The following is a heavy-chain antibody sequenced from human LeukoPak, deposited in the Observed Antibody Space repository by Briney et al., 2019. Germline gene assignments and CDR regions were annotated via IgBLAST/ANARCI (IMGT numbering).Heavy chain of an antibody. J-gene: IGHJ6*03. CDR1: GFTFSSYG. Sequence: GGSLRLSCAASGFTFSSYGMHWVRQAPGKGLEWVAFIRYDGSNKYYADSVKGRFTISRDNSKNTLYLQMNSLRAEDTAVYYCAKRGIAVGTGLYYYYMDVWGKGTTVTISS. CDR2: IRYDGSNK. V-gene: IGHV3-30*02. D-gene: IGHD6-19*01. CDR3: AKRGIAVGTGLYYYYMDV.